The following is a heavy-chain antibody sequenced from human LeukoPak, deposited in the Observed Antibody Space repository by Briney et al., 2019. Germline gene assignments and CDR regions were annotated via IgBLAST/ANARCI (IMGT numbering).Heavy chain of an antibody. CDR2: IRSGSTYI. Sequence: GGSLRLSCAASGFTFSSYALSWVRQAPGKGLEWVSSIRSGSTYINYADSVKGRFTISRDDAKNSLYLQMNSLRAEDTAIYYCAKDPLSSTYGDEDLPEYFQHWGQGTLVIVSS. CDR1: GFTFSSYA. D-gene: IGHD2-8*01. J-gene: IGHJ1*01. CDR3: AKDPLSSTYGDEDLPEYFQH. V-gene: IGHV3-21*01.